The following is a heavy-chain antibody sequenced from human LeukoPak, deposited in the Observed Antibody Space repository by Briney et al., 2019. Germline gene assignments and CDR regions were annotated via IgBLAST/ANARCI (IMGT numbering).Heavy chain of an antibody. V-gene: IGHV3-21*01. CDR3: ARLRRNSDSSGYYYYYDY. J-gene: IGHJ4*02. CDR1: GHTFSSFS. CDR2: ISVRSNYI. Sequence: GGSLRLSCAASGHTFSSFSINWVRQAPGKGLEWVSSISVRSNYIYYADSVRGRFSISRDDARNSLYLQMDSLRGDDTAVYYCARLRRNSDSSGYYYYYDYWGQGTLVTVSS. D-gene: IGHD3-22*01.